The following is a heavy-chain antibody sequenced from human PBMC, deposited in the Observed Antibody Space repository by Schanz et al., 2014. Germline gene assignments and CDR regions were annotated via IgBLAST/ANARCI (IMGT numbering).Heavy chain of an antibody. V-gene: IGHV4-34*01. CDR1: GGSFSGYW. Sequence: QVQLQQWGAGLLKPSETLSLTCAFSGGSFSGYWWTWVRQSPGKGLEWIGEVNHGGYTNYNPSLKSRVTVSVDMSKKHFSLRLSFVTAADTAAYYCATWSGTRLFHNWGQGTLVTVSS. CDR3: ATWSGTRLFHN. J-gene: IGHJ4*02. CDR2: VNHGGYT. D-gene: IGHD1-7*01.